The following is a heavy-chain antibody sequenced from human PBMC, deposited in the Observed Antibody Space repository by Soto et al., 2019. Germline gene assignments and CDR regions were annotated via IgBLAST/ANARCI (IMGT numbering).Heavy chain of an antibody. Sequence: PGGSLRLSCAASGFTFSSYWMHWVRQAPGKGLVWVSRINSDGSSTSYADSVKGRFTISRDNAKNSLYLQMNSLRAEDTAVYYCARDHYDILTGYVYWGQGTLVTVSS. CDR2: INSDGSST. V-gene: IGHV3-74*01. J-gene: IGHJ4*02. D-gene: IGHD3-9*01. CDR3: ARDHYDILTGYVY. CDR1: GFTFSSYW.